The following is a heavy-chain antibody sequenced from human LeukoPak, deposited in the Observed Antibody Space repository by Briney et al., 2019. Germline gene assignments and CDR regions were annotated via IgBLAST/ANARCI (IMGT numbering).Heavy chain of an antibody. Sequence: GGSLRLSCAASGFTDSHQYMSCVRQAPGKGLEWVSATHSSGGTYYADSVKGRFTISRDTSKNTLYLQINSLSVEDTAVYYCIVFGDSNHWGQGTLVTVSS. CDR1: GFTDSHQY. CDR2: THSSGGT. J-gene: IGHJ5*02. D-gene: IGHD4-17*01. CDR3: IVFGDSNH. V-gene: IGHV3-53*01.